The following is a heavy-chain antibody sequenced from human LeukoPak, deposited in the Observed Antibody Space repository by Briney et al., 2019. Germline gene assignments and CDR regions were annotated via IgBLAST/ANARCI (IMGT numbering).Heavy chain of an antibody. CDR2: IYTSGST. V-gene: IGHV4-61*02. CDR1: GGSISSGSYY. J-gene: IGHJ4*02. D-gene: IGHD3-10*01. Sequence: SQTLSLTCTVSGGSISSGSYYWSWIRQPAGKGLEWIGRIYTSGSTSYNPSLKSRVTISVDTSKNQFSLKLSSVTAADTAVYYCARVHGSGSHIGLTDYWGQGTLVTVSS. CDR3: ARVHGSGSHIGLTDY.